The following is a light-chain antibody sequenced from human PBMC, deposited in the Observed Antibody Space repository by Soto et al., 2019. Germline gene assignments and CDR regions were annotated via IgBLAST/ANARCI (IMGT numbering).Light chain of an antibody. CDR3: SSYTSSSTLVV. CDR1: SSDVGAYNY. CDR2: EVS. J-gene: IGLJ2*01. Sequence: QSALTQPASVSGSPGQSITISCTGTSSDVGAYNYVSWYRQHPGKAPKLVIYEVSNRPSGISSRFSGSKSGNTASLTISGLQAEDEADYYCSSYTSSSTLVVFGGGTKLTVL. V-gene: IGLV2-14*01.